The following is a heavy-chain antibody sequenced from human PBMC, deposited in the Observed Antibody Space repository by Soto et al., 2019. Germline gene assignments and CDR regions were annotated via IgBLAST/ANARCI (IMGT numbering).Heavy chain of an antibody. CDR3: AKDSFGGSRHPDCFDY. Sequence: GGSLRLSCAASGFTFSSYGMHWVRQAPGKGLEWVAVISYDGSNKYYADSVKGRFTISRDNSKNTLYLQMNSLRAEDTAVYYCAKDSFGGSRHPDCFDYWGQGTLVTVSS. V-gene: IGHV3-30*18. CDR2: ISYDGSNK. CDR1: GFTFSSYG. D-gene: IGHD1-26*01. J-gene: IGHJ4*02.